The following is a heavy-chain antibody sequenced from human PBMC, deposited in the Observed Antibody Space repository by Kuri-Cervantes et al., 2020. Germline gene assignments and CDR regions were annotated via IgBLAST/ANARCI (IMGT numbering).Heavy chain of an antibody. J-gene: IGHJ6*02. Sequence: GGSLRLSCAASGFTFSSYDMHWVRQATGKGLEWVSAIGTAGDTYYPGSVKGRFTISRENAKNSLYLQMNSLRAEDTAVYYCARDGRGQQYYYGMDVWGQGTTVTVSS. CDR1: GFTFSSYD. CDR2: IGTAGDT. CDR3: ARDGRGQQYYYGMDV. D-gene: IGHD6-13*01. V-gene: IGHV3-13*01.